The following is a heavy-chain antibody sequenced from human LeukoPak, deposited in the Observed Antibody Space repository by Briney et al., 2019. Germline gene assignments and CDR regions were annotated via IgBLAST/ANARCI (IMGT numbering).Heavy chain of an antibody. CDR3: ARSATDYDSSGYYSY. CDR1: GYSFTSYW. V-gene: IGHV5-51*01. D-gene: IGHD3-22*01. Sequence: GESLKISCKGSGYSFTSYWIGWVRQMPGEGLEWMGIIYPGDSDTRYSPSFQGQVTISADKSISTAYLQWSSLKASDTAMYYCARSATDYDSSGYYSYWGQGTLVTVSS. CDR2: IYPGDSDT. J-gene: IGHJ4*02.